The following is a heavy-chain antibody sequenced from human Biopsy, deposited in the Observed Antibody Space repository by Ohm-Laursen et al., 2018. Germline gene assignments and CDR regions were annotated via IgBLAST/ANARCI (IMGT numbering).Heavy chain of an antibody. CDR2: ISDTGTT. V-gene: IGHV4-61*08. CDR1: GGSIGGSGDY. D-gene: IGHD3-3*01. Sequence: SQTLPLTCTVSGGSIGGSGDYWSWIRQPPGKRLEWIGYISDTGTTNYNPSLRGRVAMSVDTSKNQFSLQLTSVTAADTAMFFCARLFRLDDYWNDDPPDGFDVWGQGTMVTVSS. J-gene: IGHJ3*01. CDR3: ARLFRLDDYWNDDPPDGFDV.